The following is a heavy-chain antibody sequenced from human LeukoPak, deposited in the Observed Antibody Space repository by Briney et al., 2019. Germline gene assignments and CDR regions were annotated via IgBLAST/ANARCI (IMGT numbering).Heavy chain of an antibody. Sequence: SETLSLTCAVYGGSFSGYYWSWIRQPPGKGLEWIGEINHSGSTNYNPSLKSRVTISVDTSKNQFSLELSSVTAADTAVYYCARHPGYGSGSYYYYYYGMDVWGKGTTVTVSS. CDR2: INHSGST. V-gene: IGHV4-34*01. J-gene: IGHJ6*04. CDR3: ARHPGYGSGSYYYYYYGMDV. D-gene: IGHD3-10*01. CDR1: GGSFSGYY.